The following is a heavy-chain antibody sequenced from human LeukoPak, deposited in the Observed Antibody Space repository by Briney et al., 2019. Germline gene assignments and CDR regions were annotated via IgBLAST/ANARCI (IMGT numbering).Heavy chain of an antibody. CDR1: GFTFSDYY. CDR2: ISSSSGHT. J-gene: IGHJ4*02. V-gene: IGHV3-11*06. Sequence: PGGSLRLSCAASGFTFSDYYMSWIRQTPGKGLEWVSYISSSSGHTEYADSVKGRFTISRDNAKNSLYLQMNSLRDEDSAVYYCARDQGIFDYWGQGTLVTVSS. CDR3: ARDQGIFDY.